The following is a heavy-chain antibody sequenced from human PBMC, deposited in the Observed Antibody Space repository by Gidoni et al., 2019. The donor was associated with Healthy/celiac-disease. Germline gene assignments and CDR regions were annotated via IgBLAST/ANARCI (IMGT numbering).Heavy chain of an antibody. D-gene: IGHD1-7*01. J-gene: IGHJ6*02. CDR2: MGTAGYT. Sequence: EVQLVESGGGMVQPGGSLRLSCAASGFPFSSYDMHWVSQATGKGLEWDAAMGTAGYTYYPGSSKGRFTIPRENAQNSLYLQMNSLSAGDTAVYYCARGIGDNWNYVGENYYYYYGMDVWGQGTTVTVSS. CDR3: ARGIGDNWNYVGENYYYYYGMDV. CDR1: GFPFSSYD. V-gene: IGHV3-13*01.